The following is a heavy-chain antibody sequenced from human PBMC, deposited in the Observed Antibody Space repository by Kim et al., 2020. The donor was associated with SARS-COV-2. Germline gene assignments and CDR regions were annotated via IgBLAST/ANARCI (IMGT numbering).Heavy chain of an antibody. CDR2: INHSGST. D-gene: IGHD2-21*01. J-gene: IGHJ4*02. Sequence: SETLSLTCAVYGGSFSGYYWSWIRQPPGKGLEWIGEINHSGSTNYNPSLKSRVTISVDTSKNQFSLKLISVTAADTAVYYCARGIGMGGGDCYDYWGQGTLVTVSS. CDR3: ARGIGMGGGDCYDY. CDR1: GGSFSGYY. V-gene: IGHV4-34*01.